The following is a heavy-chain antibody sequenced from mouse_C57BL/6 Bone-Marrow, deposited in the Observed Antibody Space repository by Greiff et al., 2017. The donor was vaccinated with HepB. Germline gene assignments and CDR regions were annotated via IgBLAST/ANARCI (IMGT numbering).Heavy chain of an antibody. V-gene: IGHV7-3*01. D-gene: IGHD1-3*01. CDR3: ASHLYYYAMDY. Sequence: EVKLVESGGGLVQPGGSLSLSCAASGFTFTDYYMSWVRQPPGKALEWLGFIRNKANGYTTEYSASVKGRFTISRDNSQSILYLQMNALRAEDSATYYCASHLYYYAMDYWGQGTSVTVSS. CDR2: IRNKANGYTT. J-gene: IGHJ4*01. CDR1: GFTFTDYY.